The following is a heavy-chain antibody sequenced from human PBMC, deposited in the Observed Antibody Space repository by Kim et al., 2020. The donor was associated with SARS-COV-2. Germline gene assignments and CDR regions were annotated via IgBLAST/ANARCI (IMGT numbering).Heavy chain of an antibody. CDR2: ISSSSSYI. V-gene: IGHV3-21*01. Sequence: GGSLRLSCAASGFTFSSYSMNWVRQAPGKGLEWVSSISSSSSYIYYADSVKGRFTISRDNAKNSLYLQMNSLRAEDTAVYYCARDVPHGGRSSWHTPFDYWGQGTLVTVSS. CDR1: GFTFSSYS. CDR3: ARDVPHGGRSSWHTPFDY. J-gene: IGHJ4*02. D-gene: IGHD6-13*01.